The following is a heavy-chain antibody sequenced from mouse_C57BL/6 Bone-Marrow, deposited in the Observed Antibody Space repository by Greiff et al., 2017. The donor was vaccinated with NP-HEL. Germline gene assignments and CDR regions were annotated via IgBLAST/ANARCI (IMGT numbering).Heavy chain of an antibody. D-gene: IGHD1-1*01. CDR3: AREGTYGSSAPFAY. CDR2: INPGSGGT. V-gene: IGHV1-54*01. J-gene: IGHJ3*01. Sequence: QVQLQQSGAELVRPGTSVKVSCKASGYAFTNYLIEWVKQRPGQGLEWIGVINPGSGGTNYNEKFKGKATLTADKSSSTAYMQLSSLTSADSAVYFCAREGTYGSSAPFAYWGQGTLVTVSA. CDR1: GYAFTNYL.